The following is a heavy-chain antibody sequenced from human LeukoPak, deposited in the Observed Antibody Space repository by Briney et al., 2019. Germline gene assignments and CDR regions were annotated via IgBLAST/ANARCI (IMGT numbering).Heavy chain of an antibody. CDR2: INWNGGST. V-gene: IGHV3-20*04. CDR1: GFTFDDFG. D-gene: IGHD2-15*01. J-gene: IGHJ4*02. Sequence: GGSLRLSCAASGFTFDDFGMSWVRQAPGKGLEWVSGINWNGGSTGYADSVKGRFTISRDNGKNSLYLQMNSLRAEDTALYYCARKVHCSGGSCYFPPPYDYWGQGTLVTVSS. CDR3: ARKVHCSGGSCYFPPPYDY.